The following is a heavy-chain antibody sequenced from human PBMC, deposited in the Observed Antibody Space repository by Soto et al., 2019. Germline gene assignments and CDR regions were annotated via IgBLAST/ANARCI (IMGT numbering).Heavy chain of an antibody. CDR3: ARDRSDSSRADSFDI. CDR1: GFSVSNTY. Sequence: GGSLRLSCAVSGFSVSNTYMSWVRQAPGKGLEWISVIYRGRATYYADSVKGRFTISRDDSRNTVYLQMNSLTTEDTAVYFCARDRSDSSRADSFDIWGQATMVTVSS. D-gene: IGHD6-25*01. V-gene: IGHV3-53*01. J-gene: IGHJ3*02. CDR2: IYRGRAT.